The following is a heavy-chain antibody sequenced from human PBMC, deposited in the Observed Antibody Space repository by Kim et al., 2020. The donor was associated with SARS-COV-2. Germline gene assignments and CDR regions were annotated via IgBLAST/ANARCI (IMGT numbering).Heavy chain of an antibody. Sequence: GGSLRLSCAASGFTFSSYGMHWVRQAPGKGLEWVAVIWYDGSNKYYADSVKGRFTISRDNSKNTLYLQMNSLRAEDTAVYYCARDGGPYYYGSGEKNWFDPWGQGTLVTVSS. V-gene: IGHV3-33*01. CDR1: GFTFSSYG. J-gene: IGHJ5*02. D-gene: IGHD3-10*01. CDR2: IWYDGSNK. CDR3: ARDGGPYYYGSGEKNWFDP.